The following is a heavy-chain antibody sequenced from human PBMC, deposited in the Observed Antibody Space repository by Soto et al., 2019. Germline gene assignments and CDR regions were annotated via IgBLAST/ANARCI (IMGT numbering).Heavy chain of an antibody. D-gene: IGHD6-6*01. Sequence: QVQVVESGGGVGQPGRSLRLSCAASGFTLSGYGMHWVRQAPGKGLEWVAVISYDGRNQYYADSVKGRFTVSRDNSKSTLYLQMDSLGVEDSAVYYCAKGGSSSARYFDYWGQGTLVTVSS. CDR2: ISYDGRNQ. CDR3: AKGGSSSARYFDY. CDR1: GFTLSGYG. J-gene: IGHJ4*02. V-gene: IGHV3-30*18.